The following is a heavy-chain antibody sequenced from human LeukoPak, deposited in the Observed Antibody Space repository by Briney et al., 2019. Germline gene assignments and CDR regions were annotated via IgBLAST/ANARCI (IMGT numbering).Heavy chain of an antibody. CDR1: GFTFSDYY. CDR2: ISSSGSTI. V-gene: IGHV3-11*01. Sequence: GGSLRLSCAASGFTFSDYYMSWIRQAPGKGLEWVSYISSSGSTIYYADSVKGRFTISRDNAKNSLYLQMNSLRAEDTAVYYCARPPYSTERWADYWGQGTLVTVSS. CDR3: ARPPYSTERWADY. J-gene: IGHJ4*02. D-gene: IGHD4-23*01.